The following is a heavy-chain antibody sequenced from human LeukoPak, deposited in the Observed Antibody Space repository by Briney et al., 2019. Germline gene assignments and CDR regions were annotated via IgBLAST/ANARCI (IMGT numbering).Heavy chain of an antibody. CDR1: GFTVSSNY. Sequence: GGSLRLSCAASGFTVSSNYMSWVRQAPGKGLEWVSVIYSGGSTYYAASVKGRFTISRDNSKNTLYLQMNSLRAEDTAVYYCARDRARPGRYLDYWGQGTLVTVSS. V-gene: IGHV3-53*01. J-gene: IGHJ4*02. CDR3: ARDRARPGRYLDY. D-gene: IGHD6-6*01. CDR2: IYSGGST.